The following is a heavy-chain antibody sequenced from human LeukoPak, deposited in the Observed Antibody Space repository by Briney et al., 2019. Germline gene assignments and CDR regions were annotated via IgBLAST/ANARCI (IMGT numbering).Heavy chain of an antibody. D-gene: IGHD1-26*01. CDR2: ISRSSSTI. J-gene: IGHJ4*02. Sequence: GGSLRLSCAASGFTFSSNSMNWVRQAPGKGLEWVSHISRSSSTIYYADFLKGRFTISRDNAKNSLFLQMNSLRAEDTAVYYCARDRVVGPTIDYWGQGTLVTVSS. CDR1: GFTFSSNS. V-gene: IGHV3-48*01. CDR3: ARDRVVGPTIDY.